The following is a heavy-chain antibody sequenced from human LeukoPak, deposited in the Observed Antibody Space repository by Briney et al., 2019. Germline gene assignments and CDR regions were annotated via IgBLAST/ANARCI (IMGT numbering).Heavy chain of an antibody. V-gene: IGHV1-46*01. Sequence: GSSVKVSCKASGGTFSSYAISWVRQAPGQGLEWMGIINPSGGLTTYAQKFQGRVTMTRDTSTSTVYMELSSLRSEDTAVYYCARAKDVVVIADFDYWGQGTLVTVSS. J-gene: IGHJ4*02. D-gene: IGHD2-21*01. CDR2: INPSGGLT. CDR1: GGTFSSYA. CDR3: ARAKDVVVIADFDY.